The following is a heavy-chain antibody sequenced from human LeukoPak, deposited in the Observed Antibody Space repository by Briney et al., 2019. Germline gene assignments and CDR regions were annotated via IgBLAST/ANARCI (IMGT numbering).Heavy chain of an antibody. V-gene: IGHV4-30-4*01. CDR3: AREGIVGPFDP. CDR1: GGSISSGDYY. Sequence: NPSETLSLTCTVSGGSISSGDYYWSWIRQPPGKGLEWIGYIYYSGSTYYNPSLKSRVTISVDTSKNQFSLKLSSVTAADTAVYYCAREGIVGPFDPWGRGTLVTVSS. CDR2: IYYSGST. J-gene: IGHJ2*01. D-gene: IGHD2-21*01.